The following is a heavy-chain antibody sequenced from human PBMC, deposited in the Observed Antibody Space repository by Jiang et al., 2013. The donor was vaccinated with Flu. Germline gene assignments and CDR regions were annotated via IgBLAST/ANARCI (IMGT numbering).Heavy chain of an antibody. CDR1: GGSVQWLL. J-gene: IGHJ3*02. CDR2: INHSGST. CDR3: ARGPVHRDIVVVTAMRNAFDI. Sequence: VYGGSVQWLLLELDPPAPTGRGVEWIGEINHSGSTNYNPSLKSRVTISVDTSKNQFSLKLSSVTAADTAVYYCARGPVHRDIVVVTAMRNAFDIWGQGTMVTVSS. D-gene: IGHD2-21*02. V-gene: IGHV4-34*01.